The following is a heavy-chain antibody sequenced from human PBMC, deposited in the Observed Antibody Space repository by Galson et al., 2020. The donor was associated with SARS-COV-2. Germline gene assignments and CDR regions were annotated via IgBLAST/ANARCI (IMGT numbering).Heavy chain of an antibody. CDR2: IGNAGDT. J-gene: IGHJ5*01. V-gene: IGHV3-13*04. Sequence: GESLKISCAASGFTFSNYDMHWVHQAVGKGLEWVSAIGNAGDTYYADSVKGRFTIYRANAKNSLFLQMNSLRAGDTAVYYCARGDPNYYDSGSLTFDSWGQGLLVTVSS. CDR1: GFTFSNYD. CDR3: ARGDPNYYDSGSLTFDS. D-gene: IGHD3-10*01.